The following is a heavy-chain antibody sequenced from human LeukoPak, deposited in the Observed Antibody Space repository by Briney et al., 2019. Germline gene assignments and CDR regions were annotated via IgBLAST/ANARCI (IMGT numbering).Heavy chain of an antibody. CDR2: IYYSGST. J-gene: IGHJ4*02. V-gene: IGHV4-59*01. Sequence: SETLSLTCTVSGGSISSYYWSWIRQPPGQGLEWIGYIYYSGSTNYNPSLKSRVTISEDTSKNQFSLKLSSVTAADTAVYYCARTALRWLQGVWVREYYFDYWGQGTLVTVSS. CDR3: ARTALRWLQGVWVREYYFDY. D-gene: IGHD3-10*01. CDR1: GGSISSYY.